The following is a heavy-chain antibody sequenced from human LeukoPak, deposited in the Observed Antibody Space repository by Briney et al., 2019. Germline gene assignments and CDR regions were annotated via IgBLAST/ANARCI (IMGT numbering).Heavy chain of an antibody. V-gene: IGHV3-23*01. J-gene: IGHJ4*02. CDR1: GFTFSSYS. CDR3: ATRPSSGSYFDY. Sequence: GGSLRLSCAASGFTFSSYSMNWVRQAPGKGLEWVSAISGSGGSTYYADSVKGRFTISRDNSKNTLYLQMNSLRAEDTAVYYCATRPSSGSYFDYWGQGTLVTVSS. CDR2: ISGSGGST. D-gene: IGHD1-26*01.